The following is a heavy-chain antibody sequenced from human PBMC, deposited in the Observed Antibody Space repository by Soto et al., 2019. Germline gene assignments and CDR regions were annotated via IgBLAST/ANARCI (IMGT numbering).Heavy chain of an antibody. J-gene: IGHJ6*02. D-gene: IGHD3-9*01. Sequence: EVQLLESGGGLVQPGGSLRLSCAASGFTFSSYAMSWVRQAPGKGLEWVSDITGSGGYTFYADSVTGRFTISRDNSTNTLYLQMSSLRAEDTAVYYCAKERYYDILTGPENYYYHYGMDVWGQGTTVTVSS. V-gene: IGHV3-23*01. CDR2: ITGSGGYT. CDR3: AKERYYDILTGPENYYYHYGMDV. CDR1: GFTFSSYA.